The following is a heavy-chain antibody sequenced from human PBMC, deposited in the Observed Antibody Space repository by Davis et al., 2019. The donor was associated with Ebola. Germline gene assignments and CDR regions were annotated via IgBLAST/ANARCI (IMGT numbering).Heavy chain of an antibody. CDR2: LNPSGGGT. V-gene: IGHV1-46*01. CDR1: GYTFSTYY. Sequence: ASVKVSCKASGYTFSTYYVHWIRQAPGQGLEWMGILNPSGGGTSYAQQFQGRLAMTRDPSTSTLYMELSSLRSDDTAVYYCARGVQNDYFDYWGQGTLVTVSS. CDR3: ARGVQNDYFDY. J-gene: IGHJ4*02.